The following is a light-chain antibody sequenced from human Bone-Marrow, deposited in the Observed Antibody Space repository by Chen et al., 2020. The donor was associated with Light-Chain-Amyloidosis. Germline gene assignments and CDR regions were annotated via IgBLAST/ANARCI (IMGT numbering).Light chain of an antibody. J-gene: IGKJ4*01. CDR2: GSS. CDR3: QQYGTSPLT. Sequence: EIVLTQSPGTLSLSPEEGANLSCRASQTISSNYLTWYQQKFGQAPRLLIYGSSSSATGIPDRFTGSGSGTDFTLTINRLEPEDCAMYYCQQYGTSPLTFGGGTKVEIK. V-gene: IGKV3-20*01. CDR1: QTISSNY.